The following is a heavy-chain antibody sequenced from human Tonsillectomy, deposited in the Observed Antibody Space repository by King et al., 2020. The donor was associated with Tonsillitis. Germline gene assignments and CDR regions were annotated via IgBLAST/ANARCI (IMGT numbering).Heavy chain of an antibody. CDR3: SGETWGYGS. CDR2: IFPIFGTA. Sequence: VQLVQSGAEVKKPGSSVKVSCKASGGTFSSYAISWVRQAPGQGLEWMGGIFPIFGTANYAQKFQGRVTFTADESTSTAYMYLRSLRSDDTAIYYCSGETWGYGSWGQGTLATVSS. CDR1: GGTFSSYA. V-gene: IGHV1-69*12. J-gene: IGHJ5*02. D-gene: IGHD3-16*01.